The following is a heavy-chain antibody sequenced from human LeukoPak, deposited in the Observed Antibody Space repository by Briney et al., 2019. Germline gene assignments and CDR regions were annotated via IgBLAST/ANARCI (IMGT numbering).Heavy chain of an antibody. Sequence: SETLSLTCTVSGGSISSGSYYWSWIRQPAGKGLEWIGRIYTSGSTNYNPSLKSRVTISVDTSKNQFSLKLSSVTAADTAVYYCARERVLYCSSASCPYYFDYWGQGTLVTVSS. D-gene: IGHD2-2*01. CDR3: ARERVLYCSSASCPYYFDY. CDR1: GGSISSGSYY. CDR2: IYTSGST. J-gene: IGHJ4*02. V-gene: IGHV4-61*02.